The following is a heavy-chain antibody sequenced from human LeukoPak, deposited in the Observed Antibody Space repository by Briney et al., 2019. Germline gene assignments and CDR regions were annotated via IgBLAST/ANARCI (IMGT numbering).Heavy chain of an antibody. CDR2: ISSSSSTI. D-gene: IGHD5-18*01. Sequence: GGSLRLSCAASEFTFSSYNMNWVRQAPGKGLEWVSYISSSSSTIYYADSVKGRFTISRDNAKNSLYLQMNSLRAEDTAVYYCARFRTAMQLWKGYYFDYWGQGTLVTVSS. V-gene: IGHV3-48*01. CDR3: ARFRTAMQLWKGYYFDY. CDR1: EFTFSSYN. J-gene: IGHJ4*02.